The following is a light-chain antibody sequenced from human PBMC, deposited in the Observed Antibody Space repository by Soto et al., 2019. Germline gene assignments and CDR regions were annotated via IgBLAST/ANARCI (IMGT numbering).Light chain of an antibody. CDR3: CSYAGSGIEI. Sequence: QSALTQPASVSGSPGQSITISCTGTSSDVGSYSFVSWYQQYPSKAPKVMIYEGNKRPSGVSNRFSGSKSGNTASLTISGLQAEDEADYYCCSYAGSGIEILGGGTKLTVL. V-gene: IGLV2-23*01. CDR2: EGN. J-gene: IGLJ2*01. CDR1: SSDVGSYSF.